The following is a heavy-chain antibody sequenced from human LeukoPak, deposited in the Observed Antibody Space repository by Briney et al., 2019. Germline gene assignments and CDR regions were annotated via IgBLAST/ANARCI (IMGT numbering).Heavy chain of an antibody. Sequence: ASVKVSCKASGYTFTGYYIHWVRQAPGQGLEWMGWINPDSGATDYAQKFQGRVTMTRDTSISTAYMELRRLRSDDTAVYYCARDFRITAAGTGYYYGMDVWGQGTTVTVSS. CDR2: INPDSGAT. J-gene: IGHJ6*02. V-gene: IGHV1-2*02. CDR3: ARDFRITAAGTGYYYGMDV. CDR1: GYTFTGYY. D-gene: IGHD6-13*01.